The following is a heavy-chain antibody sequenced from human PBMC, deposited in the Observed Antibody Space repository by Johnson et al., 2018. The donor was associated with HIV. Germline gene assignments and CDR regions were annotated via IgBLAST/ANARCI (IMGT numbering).Heavy chain of an antibody. CDR2: ISWNSDNI. CDR3: ARVGYAVNTQHLDAFDI. J-gene: IGHJ3*02. V-gene: IGHV3-9*01. Sequence: VESGGGLVQPGRSLRLSCAPSGFTFDDYAMHWVRQAPGKGLEWVSGISWNSDNIAYADSVRGRFTIARDNSKNTLYLQMSSLRAEDTAVYYCARVGYAVNTQHLDAFDIWGQGTMVTVS. CDR1: GFTFDDYA. D-gene: IGHD5-12*01.